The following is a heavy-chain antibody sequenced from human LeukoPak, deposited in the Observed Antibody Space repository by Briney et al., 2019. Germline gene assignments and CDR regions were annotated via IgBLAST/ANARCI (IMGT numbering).Heavy chain of an antibody. V-gene: IGHV4-61*02. CDR3: ARSTYYYDSSGYSGSPSWDAFDI. J-gene: IGHJ3*02. D-gene: IGHD3-22*01. CDR1: GGSINSGSYY. Sequence: PSETLSLTCTVSGGSINSGSYYWNWIRQPAGKGLEWIGRIYTSGSTNYNPSLKSRVTISVDTSKNQFSLKLSSVTAADTAVYYCARSTYYYDSSGYSGSPSWDAFDIWGQGTMVTVSS. CDR2: IYTSGST.